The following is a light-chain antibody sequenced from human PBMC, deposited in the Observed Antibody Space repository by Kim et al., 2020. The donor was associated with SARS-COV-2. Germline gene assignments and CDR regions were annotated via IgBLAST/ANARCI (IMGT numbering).Light chain of an antibody. Sequence: DIVMTQSPDSLAVSLGERATINCKSSQSVLYSSSNKDYLAWYQQKPGQPPKLLIYWASTRESGVPDRFSGSGSGRDFTLTISSLQADDVAVYYCQLYHSIPLAFGQGTKLEI. CDR1: QSVLYSSSNKDY. J-gene: IGKJ2*01. V-gene: IGKV4-1*01. CDR3: QLYHSIPLA. CDR2: WAS.